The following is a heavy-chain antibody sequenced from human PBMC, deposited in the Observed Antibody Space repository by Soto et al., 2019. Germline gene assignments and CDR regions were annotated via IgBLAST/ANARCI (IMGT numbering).Heavy chain of an antibody. V-gene: IGHV3-30*18. Sequence: GGSLRLSCAASGFTFSSYGMHWVRQAPGKGLEWVAVISYDGSNKYYADSVKGRFTISRDNSKNTLYLQMNSLRAEDTAVYYCAKDLERCSSTSCYAFDYWGQGTLVTVSS. CDR3: AKDLERCSSTSCYAFDY. J-gene: IGHJ4*02. CDR2: ISYDGSNK. D-gene: IGHD2-2*01. CDR1: GFTFSSYG.